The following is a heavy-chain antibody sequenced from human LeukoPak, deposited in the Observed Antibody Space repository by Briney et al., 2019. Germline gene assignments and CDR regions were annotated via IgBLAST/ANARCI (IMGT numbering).Heavy chain of an antibody. D-gene: IGHD6-13*01. Sequence: GGSLRLSCAASGFTFSSYGMHWVRQAPGKGLEWVAFIRYDGSNKYYADSVKGRFTISRDNSKNTLYLQMNSLRAEDTAVYYCAKDYYSSSSADDREVDYWGQGTLVTVSS. CDR1: GFTFSSYG. CDR2: IRYDGSNK. J-gene: IGHJ4*02. CDR3: AKDYYSSSSADDREVDY. V-gene: IGHV3-30*02.